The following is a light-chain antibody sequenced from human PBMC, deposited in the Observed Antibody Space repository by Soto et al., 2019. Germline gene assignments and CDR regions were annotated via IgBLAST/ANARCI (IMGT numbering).Light chain of an antibody. Sequence: QSALTQPASVSGSPGQSITISCTVTSSDVGSYNLVSWYQQHPGKAPKLMIYEGSKRPSGVSNRFSGSKSGNTASLTISGLQAQDEADYHCCSYAGSSTDVVFGGGTKLTVL. J-gene: IGLJ2*01. CDR2: EGS. V-gene: IGLV2-23*01. CDR3: CSYAGSSTDVV. CDR1: SSDVGSYNL.